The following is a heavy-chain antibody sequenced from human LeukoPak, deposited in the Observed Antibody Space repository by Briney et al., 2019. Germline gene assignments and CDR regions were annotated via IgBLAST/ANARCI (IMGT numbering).Heavy chain of an antibody. V-gene: IGHV4-61*01. Sequence: SETLSLTCTVSGGSVSSGSYYWSWIRQPPGKGLEWIGYIYYSGRTNYNPSLKSRVTISVDTSKNQFSLNLNSVTAADTAVYYCARGGAARLHFQNWGQGTLVAVSS. CDR3: ARGGAARLHFQN. D-gene: IGHD6-6*01. CDR2: IYYSGRT. J-gene: IGHJ1*01. CDR1: GGSVSSGSYY.